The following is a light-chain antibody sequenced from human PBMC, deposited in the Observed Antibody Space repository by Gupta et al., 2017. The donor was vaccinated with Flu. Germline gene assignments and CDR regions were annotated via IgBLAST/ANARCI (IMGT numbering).Light chain of an antibody. V-gene: IGLV2-14*04. CDR1: SSDVGGYNY. Sequence: ITISCTGTSSDVGGYNYVSWYQQHPGKAPKLMMYDVSDRPSGVSNRFSGSKSGNTASLTISRLQAEDEADYFCSSYTSSSTLYVFGTGTKVTVL. CDR3: SSYTSSSTLYV. CDR2: DVS. J-gene: IGLJ1*01.